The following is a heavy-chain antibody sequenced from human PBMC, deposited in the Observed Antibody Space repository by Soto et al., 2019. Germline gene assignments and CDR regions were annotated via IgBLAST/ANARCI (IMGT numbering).Heavy chain of an antibody. D-gene: IGHD2-2*01. Sequence: VQLVESGGGVVQPGRSLRLSCAASGFTFSSYGMHWVRQAPGKGLEWVAVISYDGSNKYYADSVKGRFTISRDNSKNTLYLQMNSLRAEDTAVYYCAKDADIVVVPAAMAAYYFDYWGQGTLVTVSS. V-gene: IGHV3-30*18. CDR1: GFTFSSYG. CDR2: ISYDGSNK. CDR3: AKDADIVVVPAAMAAYYFDY. J-gene: IGHJ4*02.